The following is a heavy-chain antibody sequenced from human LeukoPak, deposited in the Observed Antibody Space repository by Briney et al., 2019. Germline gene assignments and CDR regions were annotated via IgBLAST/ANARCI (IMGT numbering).Heavy chain of an antibody. D-gene: IGHD3-3*01. CDR1: GYTFTSYD. Sequence: ASVKVSCKASGYTFTSYDINWVRQATGQGLEWMGWMNPNSGNTGYAQKFQGRVTMTRNTSISTAYMELSSLRSEETAVYYCARYYDFWSGPLDYWGQGTLVTVSS. CDR3: ARYYDFWSGPLDY. J-gene: IGHJ4*02. CDR2: MNPNSGNT. V-gene: IGHV1-8*01.